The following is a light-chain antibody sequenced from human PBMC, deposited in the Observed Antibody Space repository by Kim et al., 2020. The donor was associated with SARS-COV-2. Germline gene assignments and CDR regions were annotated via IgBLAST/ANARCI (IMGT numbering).Light chain of an antibody. J-gene: IGKJ2*01. CDR3: QQYDNLLRT. V-gene: IGKV1-33*01. CDR1: QDINNY. CDR2: DAS. Sequence: SASVGDRVTITCQASQDINNYLNWYQQKPGKAPKLLIYDASNLETGVPSRFSGSASGTDFTFTISSLQPEDIATYYCQQYDNLLRTFGQGTKLEI.